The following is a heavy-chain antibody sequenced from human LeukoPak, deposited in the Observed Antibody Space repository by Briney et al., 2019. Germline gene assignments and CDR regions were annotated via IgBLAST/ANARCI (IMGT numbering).Heavy chain of an antibody. CDR3: ARGRGTTMVRGVITNYFDL. Sequence: ASVTVSFKASGYTFTAHYIHWVRQSPGQGLEWMGWIDPNSGGTNYPQKFLGSVTMTGDTSINTAFMELNRLRSDDTAIYYCARGRGTTMVRGVITNYFDLWGRGSLVTVSS. CDR1: GYTFTAHY. J-gene: IGHJ2*01. V-gene: IGHV1-2*02. CDR2: IDPNSGGT. D-gene: IGHD3-10*01.